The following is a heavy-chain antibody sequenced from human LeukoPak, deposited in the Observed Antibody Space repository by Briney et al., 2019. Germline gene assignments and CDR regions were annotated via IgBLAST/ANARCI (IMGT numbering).Heavy chain of an antibody. Sequence: PGGSLRLSCAASGFTFSNHGMHWVRQAPGKGLEWVAIIWYDGNNKYYGDSVKGRLTISRDNAKNTLYLEMNSLRAEDTAVYYCARAQVGAPTDYWGQGTLVTVSS. J-gene: IGHJ4*02. D-gene: IGHD1-26*01. V-gene: IGHV3-33*01. CDR1: GFTFSNHG. CDR3: ARAQVGAPTDY. CDR2: IWYDGNNK.